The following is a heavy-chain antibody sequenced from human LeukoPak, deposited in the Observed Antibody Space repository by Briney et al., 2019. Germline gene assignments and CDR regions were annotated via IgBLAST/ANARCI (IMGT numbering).Heavy chain of an antibody. Sequence: GASVKVSCKASGYTFTSYAMNWVRQAPGQGLEWMGWMNPNSGNTGYVQKFQGRVTITRNTSASTAYMELSSLRSEDTAVYYCARSRDGSPEYMDVWGKGTTVSVSS. V-gene: IGHV1-8*03. J-gene: IGHJ6*03. D-gene: IGHD5-24*01. CDR2: MNPNSGNT. CDR3: ARSRDGSPEYMDV. CDR1: GYTFTSYA.